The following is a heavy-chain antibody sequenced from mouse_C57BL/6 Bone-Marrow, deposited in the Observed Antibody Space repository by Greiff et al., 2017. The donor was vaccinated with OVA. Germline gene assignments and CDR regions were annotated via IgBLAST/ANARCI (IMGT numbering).Heavy chain of an antibody. J-gene: IGHJ2*01. V-gene: IGHV1-81*01. CDR2: IYPRSGNT. D-gene: IGHD2-3*01. CDR3: ARWRWLPLYYCDY. CDR1: GYTFTSYG. Sequence: QVQLQQSGAELARPGASVKLSCKASGYTFTSYGISWVKQRTGQGLEWIGEIYPRSGNTYYNEKFKGKATLTADKSSSTAYMELRRLTSEDSAVYFCARWRWLPLYYCDYWGQGTTLTVSS.